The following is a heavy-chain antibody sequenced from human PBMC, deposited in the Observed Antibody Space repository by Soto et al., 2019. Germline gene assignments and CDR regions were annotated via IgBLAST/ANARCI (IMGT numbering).Heavy chain of an antibody. V-gene: IGHV4-31*03. CDR2: IYYSGST. CDR1: GGSISSGGYY. J-gene: IGHJ5*02. D-gene: IGHD5-18*01. CDR3: AREPRGYSRLGGFFDP. Sequence: QVQLQESGPGLVKPSQTLSLTCTVSGGSISSGGYYWSWIRQHPGKGLEWIGYIYYSGSTYYNPSLKRRVTISVDTSKNQFSLKLSSVTAADTAVYYCAREPRGYSRLGGFFDPWGQGTLVTVSS.